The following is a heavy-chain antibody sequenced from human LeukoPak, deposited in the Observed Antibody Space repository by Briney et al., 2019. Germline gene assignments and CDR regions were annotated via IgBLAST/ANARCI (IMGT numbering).Heavy chain of an antibody. CDR2: ISVHNGIT. D-gene: IGHD6-6*01. J-gene: IGHJ4*02. CDR3: ARYYSSSSYYFDY. Sequence: ASVKVSCKASGYTFNSHGFSWVRQAPGQGLEWLGWISVHNGITNYAQRLQGRVTMTTDTSTSTAYMELRSLRSDDTAVYYCARYYSSSSYYFDYWGQGTLVTVSS. CDR1: GYTFNSHG. V-gene: IGHV1-18*01.